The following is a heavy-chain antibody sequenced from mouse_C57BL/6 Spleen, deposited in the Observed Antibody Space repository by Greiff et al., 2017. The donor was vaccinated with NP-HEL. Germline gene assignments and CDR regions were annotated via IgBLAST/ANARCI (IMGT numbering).Heavy chain of an antibody. CDR2: ISSGGSYT. Sequence: EVKLVESGGDLVKPGGSLKLSCAASGFTFSSYGMSWVRQTPDKRLEWVATISSGGSYTYYPDSVKGRFTISRDNAKNTLYLQMSSLKSEDTAMYYCARHRSTMITRHGFAYWGQGTLVTVSA. D-gene: IGHD2-4*01. J-gene: IGHJ3*01. V-gene: IGHV5-6*01. CDR3: ARHRSTMITRHGFAY. CDR1: GFTFSSYG.